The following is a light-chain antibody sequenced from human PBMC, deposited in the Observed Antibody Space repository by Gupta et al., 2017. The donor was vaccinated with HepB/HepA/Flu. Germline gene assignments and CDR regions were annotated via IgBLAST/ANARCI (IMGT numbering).Light chain of an antibody. CDR2: DVA. V-gene: IGKV3-15*01. CDR3: QQYNNWPPCS. Sequence: ELVMTQSSVPLSLSAGESATVSCSASQSVSGNLAWYQQKTGKAPRLLIYDVATRATRIPARFSGSGSGTEFTLTISSLPFEDLAVYYCQQYNNWPPCSFGQGTKVEIK. CDR1: QSVSGN. J-gene: IGKJ2*04.